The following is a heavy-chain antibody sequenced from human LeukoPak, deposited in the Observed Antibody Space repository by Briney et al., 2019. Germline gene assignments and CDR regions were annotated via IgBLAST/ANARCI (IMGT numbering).Heavy chain of an antibody. Sequence: ASFKFSCTASGYTITSKYTQWVRQDPGQGLEWMGMVYPRDGSTSYAQKFQGRVTVTRDTSTSTVHMELSGLRSEDTVVYYCARDQEGFDYWGQGTLVTLSS. CDR1: GYTITSKY. J-gene: IGHJ4*02. CDR3: ARDQEGFDY. CDR2: VYPRDGST. V-gene: IGHV1-46*01.